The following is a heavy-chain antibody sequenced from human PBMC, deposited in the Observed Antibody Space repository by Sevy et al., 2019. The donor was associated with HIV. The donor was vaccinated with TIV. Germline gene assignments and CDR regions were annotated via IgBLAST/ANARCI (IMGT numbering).Heavy chain of an antibody. CDR3: ARIFREPYYYNTGGYYRN. CDR2: IFYSGAT. V-gene: IGHV4-31*03. CDR1: GVSISNGGNY. J-gene: IGHJ4*02. D-gene: IGHD3-22*01. Sequence: SETLSLTCSVSGVSISNGGNYWAWVRQHPGKGLEWIGSIFYSGATFYNPSLEGRLSISVDTSENLLSLRLSSVTAADTAVYFCARIFREPYYYNTGGYYRNWGQGTQVTVSS.